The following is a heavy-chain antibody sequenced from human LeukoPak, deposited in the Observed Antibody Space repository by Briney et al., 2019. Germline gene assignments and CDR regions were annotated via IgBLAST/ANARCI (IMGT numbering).Heavy chain of an antibody. CDR3: ARESGSWYGPFDY. Sequence: ASVKVSCKASGYTFTSYGISWVRQAPGQGLEWMGWISAYNGNTNYAQKLQGRVTITADESTSTAYMELRSLRSEDTAVYYCARESGSWYGPFDYWGQGTLVTVSS. CDR1: GYTFTSYG. D-gene: IGHD1-14*01. V-gene: IGHV1-18*01. CDR2: ISAYNGNT. J-gene: IGHJ4*02.